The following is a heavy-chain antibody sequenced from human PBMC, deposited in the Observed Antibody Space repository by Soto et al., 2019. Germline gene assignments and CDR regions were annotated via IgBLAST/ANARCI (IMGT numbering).Heavy chain of an antibody. CDR2: IKSKTDGGTT. J-gene: IGHJ1*01. Sequence: AAFGFPFANAWMSWVRQAPGTGLEWVGRIKSKTDGGTTDYAAPVKGRFTISRDDSKNTLYLQMNSLTTEDTAVYAVSTSSRVSGTEYIKNRAQG. CDR1: GFPFANAW. CDR3: STSSRVSGTEYIKN. V-gene: IGHV3-15*01.